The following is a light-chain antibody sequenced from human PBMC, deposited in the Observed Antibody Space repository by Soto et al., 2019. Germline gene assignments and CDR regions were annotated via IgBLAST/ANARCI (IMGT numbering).Light chain of an antibody. J-gene: IGLJ2*01. Sequence: QSVLTQPPSVSAAPGQKVTISCSGSGSNIGKNDLSWYQQLPGTAPKLLIYDNTKRPSGIPDRFSGSKSGTSATLGITGLQTGYEADYYCGTWDSGLSGVVFGGGTKLTVL. CDR2: DNT. V-gene: IGLV1-51*01. CDR1: GSNIGKND. CDR3: GTWDSGLSGVV.